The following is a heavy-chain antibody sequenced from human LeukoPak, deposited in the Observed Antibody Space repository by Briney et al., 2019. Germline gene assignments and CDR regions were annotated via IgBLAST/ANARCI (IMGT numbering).Heavy chain of an antibody. J-gene: IGHJ5*02. CDR1: GGSISSGGYY. V-gene: IGHV4-31*03. CDR2: IYYSGGT. CDR3: AREIAAAGKAFDP. D-gene: IGHD6-13*01. Sequence: SQTLSLTCTVSGGSISSGGYYWSWTRQHPGKGLEWIGYIYYSGGTYYNPSLKSRVTISVDTSKNQFSLKLSSVTAADTAVYYCAREIAAAGKAFDPWGQGTLVTVSS.